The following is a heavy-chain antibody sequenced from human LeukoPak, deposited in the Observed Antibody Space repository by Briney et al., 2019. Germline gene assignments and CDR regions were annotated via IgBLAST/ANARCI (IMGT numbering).Heavy chain of an antibody. Sequence: SETLSLTCAGYGWAFSSYYWSWIRQPPGKGLEWIGEINHSGSTNYNPSLKSRVTISVDTSKNQFSLKLVSVTAADTAVYYCARAGVVVPAAISWFDPWGQGTLVTVSS. J-gene: IGHJ5*02. V-gene: IGHV4-34*01. D-gene: IGHD2-2*01. CDR3: ARAGVVVPAAISWFDP. CDR1: GWAFSSYY. CDR2: INHSGST.